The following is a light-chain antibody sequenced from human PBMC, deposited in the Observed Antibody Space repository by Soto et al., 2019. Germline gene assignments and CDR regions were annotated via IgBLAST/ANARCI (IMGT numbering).Light chain of an antibody. CDR2: EGN. Sequence: QSALTQPASVSGSPGQSIAISCTGTSSDVGSYNLVSWYQQHPGKAPKLMIYEGNKRPSGVSNRFSGSKSANTASLTISGLQTEDEADYYCRSYAGTNTFVFGTGTKFTVL. CDR1: SSDVGSYNL. V-gene: IGLV2-23*01. CDR3: RSYAGTNTFV. J-gene: IGLJ1*01.